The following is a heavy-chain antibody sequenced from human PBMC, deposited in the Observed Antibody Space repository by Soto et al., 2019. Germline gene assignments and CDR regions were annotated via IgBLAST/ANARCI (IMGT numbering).Heavy chain of an antibody. J-gene: IGHJ3*02. D-gene: IGHD3-10*01. Sequence: GGSLRLSCAASGFTFSSYSMNWVRQAPGKGLEWVSYISSSSSTIYYADSVKGRFTISRDNAKNSLYLQMNSLRDEDTAVYYCARRFGSGSYYNVHAFDIWGQGTMVTVSS. CDR2: ISSSSSTI. V-gene: IGHV3-48*02. CDR3: ARRFGSGSYYNVHAFDI. CDR1: GFTFSSYS.